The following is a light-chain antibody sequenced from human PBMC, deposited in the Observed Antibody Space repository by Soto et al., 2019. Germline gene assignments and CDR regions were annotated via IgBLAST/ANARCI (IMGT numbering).Light chain of an antibody. V-gene: IGLV2-18*02. CDR2: EVS. CDR1: SSDVGS. CDR3: SSYTRSRV. J-gene: IGLJ3*02. Sequence: QSALTQPPSVSGSPGQSVSISSTGASSDVGSVSWYQQSPGTAPKLMIYEVSNRPSGVPDRFSGSKSGNTASLTISGFQAEDEADYYCSSYTRSRVFGGGTKVTVL.